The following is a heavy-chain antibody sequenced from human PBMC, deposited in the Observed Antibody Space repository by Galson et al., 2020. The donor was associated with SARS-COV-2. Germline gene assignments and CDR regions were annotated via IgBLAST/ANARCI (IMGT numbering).Heavy chain of an antibody. CDR3: ARDLYYYGMDV. Sequence: GESLKISCAASGFTFSSYAMSWVRQAPGKGLEWVSAISGSGGSTYYADSVKGRFTISRDNSKNTLYLQMNSLRAEDTAVYYCARDLYYYGMDVWGQGTTVTVSS. CDR1: GFTFSSYA. CDR2: ISGSGGST. V-gene: IGHV3-23*01. J-gene: IGHJ6*02.